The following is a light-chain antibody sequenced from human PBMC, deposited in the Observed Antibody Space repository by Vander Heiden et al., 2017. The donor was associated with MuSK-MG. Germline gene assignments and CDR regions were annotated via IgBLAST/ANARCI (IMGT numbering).Light chain of an antibody. CDR1: QDISNY. CDR3: QQYYNLPLT. J-gene: IGKJ4*01. Sequence: DIQMTQSPSSLSASVGDRVTITCQASQDISNYLNWYQQKPGKAPKLLIFDASNLETGVPSRFSGSGSGTDFTFTINSLQPEDLATYYCQQYYNLPLTFGGGTKVEIK. CDR2: DAS. V-gene: IGKV1-33*01.